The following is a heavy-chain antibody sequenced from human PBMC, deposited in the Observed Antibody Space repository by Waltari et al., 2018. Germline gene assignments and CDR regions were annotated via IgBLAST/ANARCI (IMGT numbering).Heavy chain of an antibody. Sequence: EVQLVESGGGLVQPGGSLRLSCAASGVTFRRYWMYWVRQAPGKGLVWVSRIKSDGSSTIYADSVKGRFTISRDNAKNTLYLQMNSLRAEDTAVYYCARGGRDDFWSGYYTGYYFDYWGQGTLVTVSS. CDR1: GVTFRRYW. J-gene: IGHJ4*02. CDR2: IKSDGSST. V-gene: IGHV3-74*01. CDR3: ARGGRDDFWSGYYTGYYFDY. D-gene: IGHD3-3*01.